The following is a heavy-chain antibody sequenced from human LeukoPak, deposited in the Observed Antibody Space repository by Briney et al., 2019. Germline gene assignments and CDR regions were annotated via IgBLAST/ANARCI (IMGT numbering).Heavy chain of an antibody. CDR3: ARDSQAGGLSDN. CDR1: GFTFSSYV. J-gene: IGHJ4*02. Sequence: SGGSLRLSCAASGFTFSSYVMHWVRQAPGKGLEWVAVIWFDGSNKYYADSVKGRFTISRDNAKNSLYLQMNSPRAEDTAVYYCARDSQAGGLSDNWGQGTLVTVSS. D-gene: IGHD1-26*01. V-gene: IGHV3-33*01. CDR2: IWFDGSNK.